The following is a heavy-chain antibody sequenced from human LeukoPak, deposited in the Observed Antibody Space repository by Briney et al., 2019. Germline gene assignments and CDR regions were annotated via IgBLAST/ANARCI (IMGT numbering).Heavy chain of an antibody. D-gene: IGHD7-27*01. Sequence: QPGGSLRLSCAASGFTFSGYGMHWVRQAPGKGLEWVAVIWYDGSNKYYADSVKGRFTISRDNSKNTLYLQMNSLRAEDTAVYYCAKARAWGELSPMDYWGQGTLVTVSS. CDR2: IWYDGSNK. CDR1: GFTFSGYG. J-gene: IGHJ4*02. V-gene: IGHV3-33*06. CDR3: AKARAWGELSPMDY.